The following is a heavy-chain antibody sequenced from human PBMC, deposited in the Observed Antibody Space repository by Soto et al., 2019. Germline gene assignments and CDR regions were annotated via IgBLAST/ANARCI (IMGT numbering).Heavy chain of an antibody. CDR2: ISGSGGST. CDR1: GFTFSIFA. J-gene: IGHJ4*02. Sequence: EVQLLESGGGLVQPGGSLRLSCAASGFTFSIFAMSWVRQFPGKGLEWVSTISGSGGSTCYADAVKSRFRISRVNSMGTLYLHMTRLRVEDTAIYHCATEVTLGSTVDLGYWAQGTMVTVSS. V-gene: IGHV3-23*01. D-gene: IGHD7-27*01. CDR3: ATEVTLGSTVDLGY.